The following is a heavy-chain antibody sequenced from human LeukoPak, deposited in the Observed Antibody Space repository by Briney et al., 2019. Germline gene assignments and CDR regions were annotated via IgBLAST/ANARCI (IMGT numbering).Heavy chain of an antibody. J-gene: IGHJ4*02. D-gene: IGHD3-22*01. Sequence: GESLKISCKGSGYNFTIYWIGWVRQMPGKGLEWMGIIYPGDSDTRYSPSFQGQVTISADKSISTAYLQWSSLKASDTAMYYCARMKTYYYDSSGYSQGTCFDYWGQGTLVTVSS. V-gene: IGHV5-51*01. CDR2: IYPGDSDT. CDR1: GYNFTIYW. CDR3: ARMKTYYYDSSGYSQGTCFDY.